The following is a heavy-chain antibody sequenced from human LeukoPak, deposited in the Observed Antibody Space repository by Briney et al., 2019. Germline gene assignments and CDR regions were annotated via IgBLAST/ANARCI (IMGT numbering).Heavy chain of an antibody. CDR2: INHSGST. D-gene: IGHD6-13*01. V-gene: IGHV4-34*01. CDR1: GGSFSGYY. Sequence: PSETLSLTCAVYGGSFSGYYWSWIRQPPEKGLEWIGEINHSGSTNYNPSLKSRVTISVDTSKNQFSLKLSSVTAADTAVYYCASEQQLALRAFDIWGQGTMVTVSS. J-gene: IGHJ3*02. CDR3: ASEQQLALRAFDI.